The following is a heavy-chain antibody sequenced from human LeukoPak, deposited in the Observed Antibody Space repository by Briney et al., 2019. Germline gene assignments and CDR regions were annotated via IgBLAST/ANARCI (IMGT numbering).Heavy chain of an antibody. CDR3: ARHAPHPYVAPAAIAY. D-gene: IGHD2-2*01. CDR1: GYSISSGYY. J-gene: IGHJ4*02. V-gene: IGHV4-38-2*01. CDR2: IYHSGST. Sequence: ETLSLTCAVSGYSISSGYYWGWIRQPPGKGLEWIGSIYHSGSTYYNPSLKSRVTISVDTSKNQFSLKLSSVTAADTAVYYCARHAPHPYVAPAAIAYWGQGTLVTVSS.